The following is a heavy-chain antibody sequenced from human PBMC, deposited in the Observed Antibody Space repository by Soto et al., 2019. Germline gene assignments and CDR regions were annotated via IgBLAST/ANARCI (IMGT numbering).Heavy chain of an antibody. J-gene: IGHJ6*02. D-gene: IGHD4-17*01. CDR3: ASNLRWGNYYYGMDV. Sequence: QVQLVQSGAEVKKPGSSVKVSCKASGGTFSSYAISWVRQAPGQGLEWMGGIIPIFGTANYAQKFQGRVTITAEKSTSTAYMELSRLRSEDTAVYYCASNLRWGNYYYGMDVWGQGTTVTVSS. CDR1: GGTFSSYA. V-gene: IGHV1-69*06. CDR2: IIPIFGTA.